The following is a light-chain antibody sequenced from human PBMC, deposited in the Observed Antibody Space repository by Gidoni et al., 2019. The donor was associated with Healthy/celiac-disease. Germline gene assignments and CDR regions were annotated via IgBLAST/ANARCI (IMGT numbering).Light chain of an antibody. Sequence: QPALTQPASVSGSPGQSITISFTGTSSDVGGYNYVSWYQQHPGKAPKLMIYEVSNRPSGVSNRFSGSKSGNTASLTISGLQAEDEADYYCSSYTSSSTFVVFGGGTKLTVL. J-gene: IGLJ2*01. CDR3: SSYTSSSTFVV. CDR2: EVS. CDR1: SSDVGGYNY. V-gene: IGLV2-14*01.